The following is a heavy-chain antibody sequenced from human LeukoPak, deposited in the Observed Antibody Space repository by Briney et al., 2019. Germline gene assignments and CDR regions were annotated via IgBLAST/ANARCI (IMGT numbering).Heavy chain of an antibody. D-gene: IGHD2-2*01. Sequence: GVSLRLFCSASGFTFCSYAMLCLRQAPGKGLEYVSAISCNGGSTYYADPVKGRFTISRDNSKNTLYLQMSSLRAEDTAVYYCVKGYCSSISCYGDYWGQGTLVTFSS. V-gene: IGHV3-64D*09. CDR2: ISCNGGST. J-gene: IGHJ4*02. CDR1: GFTFCSYA. CDR3: VKGYCSSISCYGDY.